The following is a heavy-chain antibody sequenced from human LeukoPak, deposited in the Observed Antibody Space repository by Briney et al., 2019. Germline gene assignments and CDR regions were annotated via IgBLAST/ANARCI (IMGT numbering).Heavy chain of an antibody. CDR1: GFVFSSYA. D-gene: IGHD6-19*01. CDR3: AKTPRKEAVAYFDY. CDR2: ISGSGGST. V-gene: IGHV3-23*01. Sequence: RGSLRISCAASGFVFSSYAMTWVRQAPGMGREWVSAISGSGGSTYYADSVKGRFTISRDNSKNTLYLQMNSLRAEDTAVYYCAKTPRKEAVAYFDYWGQGTLVTVSS. J-gene: IGHJ4*02.